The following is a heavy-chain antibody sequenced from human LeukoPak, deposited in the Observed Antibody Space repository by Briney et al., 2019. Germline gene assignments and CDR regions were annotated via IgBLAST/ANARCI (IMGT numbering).Heavy chain of an antibody. D-gene: IGHD3-22*01. Sequence: ASVKVSCKASGYTLSDYYMHWVRQAPGQGLEWMGWINPNSGATRYAQKFQGRVTMTRDTPISTGYMELSRLRSDDTAVYYCVRHSSGPIWGQGTMVIVSS. CDR2: INPNSGAT. J-gene: IGHJ3*02. CDR1: GYTLSDYY. V-gene: IGHV1-2*02. CDR3: VRHSSGPI.